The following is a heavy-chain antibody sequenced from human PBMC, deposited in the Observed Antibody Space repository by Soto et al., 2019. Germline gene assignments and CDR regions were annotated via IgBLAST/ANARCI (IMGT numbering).Heavy chain of an antibody. V-gene: IGHV4-34*01. CDR3: ASGNDFWNGYYICRYFDY. J-gene: IGHJ4*02. CDR2: INHSGST. Sequence: QVQLQQWGAGLLKPSETLSLTCAVYGGSFSGYYWSWIRQPPGKGLEWIGEINHSGSTIYNPSLKTRVTISVDTSKNQVSLNLSSVTAADTAVYYCASGNDFWNGYYICRYFDYWGQGTLVTVSS. CDR1: GGSFSGYY. D-gene: IGHD3-3*01.